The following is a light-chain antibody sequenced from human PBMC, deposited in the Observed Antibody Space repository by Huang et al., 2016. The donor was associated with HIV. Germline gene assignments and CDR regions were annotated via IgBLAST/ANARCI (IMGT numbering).Light chain of an antibody. CDR1: QAISNY. CDR2: DAS. CDR3: QHYGDLPFT. J-gene: IGKJ3*01. V-gene: IGKV1-33*01. Sequence: DIQLTQSPPSLSASVGDTVTITCQASQAISNYLNWYQETPGSAPKFLIYDASNLEAGVPSRFRGSGSGTHFTFTISTLQPEDIGTYYCQHYGDLPFTFGPGTKVDLK.